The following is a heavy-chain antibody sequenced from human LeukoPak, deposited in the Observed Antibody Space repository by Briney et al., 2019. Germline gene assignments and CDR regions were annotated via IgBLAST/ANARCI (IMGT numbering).Heavy chain of an antibody. CDR3: ARAPPKHRSSFYFDY. Sequence: PSETLSLTCTVSGGSISSYYWSWIRQPPGKGLEWIGYIYYSGSTNYNPSLKSRVTISVDTSKNQFSLKLSSVTAADTAVYYCARAPPKHRSSFYFDYWGQGTLVTVSS. J-gene: IGHJ4*02. D-gene: IGHD3-3*01. CDR2: IYYSGST. CDR1: GGSISSYY. V-gene: IGHV4-59*08.